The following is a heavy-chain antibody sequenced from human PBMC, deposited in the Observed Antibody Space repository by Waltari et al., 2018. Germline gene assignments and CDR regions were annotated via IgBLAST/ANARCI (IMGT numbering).Heavy chain of an antibody. D-gene: IGHD2-2*01. CDR3: AREGYCSSTSCYAYWYFDF. Sequence: EVQLVESGGGLVQPGGSLRLSCAAAGFTFSSYWMSWVRQAPGKGLEWVANIKEDGSEKNYVESVKGRFTISRDNAKNSLYLQMNSLRAEDTAVYYCAREGYCSSTSCYAYWYFDFWGRGTLVTVSS. V-gene: IGHV3-7*01. CDR2: IKEDGSEK. CDR1: GFTFSSYW. J-gene: IGHJ2*01.